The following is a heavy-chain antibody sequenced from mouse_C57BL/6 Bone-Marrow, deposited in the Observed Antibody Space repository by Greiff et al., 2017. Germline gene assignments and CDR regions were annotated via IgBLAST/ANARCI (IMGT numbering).Heavy chain of an antibody. Sequence: QVQLQPSGPELVKPGASVKLSCKASGYNFTSYDINWVKQRPGQGLEWIGWIYPRDGSTKCNEKFKGKATLTVDTSSSTAYMELHSLTSEASAVYFCAKEITTVVATEVDYWGQGTTLTVSS. V-gene: IGHV1-85*01. D-gene: IGHD1-1*01. CDR1: GYNFTSYD. CDR2: IYPRDGST. CDR3: AKEITTVVATEVDY. J-gene: IGHJ2*01.